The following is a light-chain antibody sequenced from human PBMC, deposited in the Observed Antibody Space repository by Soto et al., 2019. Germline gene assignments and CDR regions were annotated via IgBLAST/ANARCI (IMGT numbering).Light chain of an antibody. CDR1: QGISNY. J-gene: IGKJ1*01. Sequence: DIQMTQSPSSLSASVGDTVTITCRASQGISNYLAWYQQKPGQVPNLLIYAASTLQSGVPSRFSGSGSGTDFTLTISGLRPEDGATYYCQKYNNGPRTFGQGTKVEI. CDR3: QKYNNGPRT. CDR2: AAS. V-gene: IGKV1-27*01.